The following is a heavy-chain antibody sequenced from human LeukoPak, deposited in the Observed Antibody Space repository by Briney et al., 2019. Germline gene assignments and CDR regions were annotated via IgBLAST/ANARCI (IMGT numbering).Heavy chain of an antibody. CDR2: IYYSWST. CDR3: ARIPTNAVPSAHNGFDI. V-gene: IGHV4-59*04. D-gene: IGHD6-19*01. CDR1: GGSISSYY. J-gene: IGHJ3*02. Sequence: SETLSLTCTVSGGSISSYYWSWIRQPPGKGLEWIANIYYSWSTYYNPSLKSRVTISVDTSKNQFSLRLNSVTAADTSIYYCARIPTNAVPSAHNGFDIWGQGTMLTASS.